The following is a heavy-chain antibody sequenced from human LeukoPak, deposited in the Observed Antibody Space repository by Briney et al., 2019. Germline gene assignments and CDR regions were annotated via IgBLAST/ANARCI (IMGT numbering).Heavy chain of an antibody. CDR3: AKLAYCGGDCYDYFDY. CDR1: GFTFSSYG. J-gene: IGHJ4*02. Sequence: GRSLRLSCAASGFTFSSYGMHWVRQAPGKGLEWVAVISYDGSNKYYADSVKGRFTISRDNSKSTLYLQMNSLRAEDTAVYYCAKLAYCGGDCYDYFDYWGQGTLVTVSS. V-gene: IGHV3-30*18. CDR2: ISYDGSNK. D-gene: IGHD2-21*02.